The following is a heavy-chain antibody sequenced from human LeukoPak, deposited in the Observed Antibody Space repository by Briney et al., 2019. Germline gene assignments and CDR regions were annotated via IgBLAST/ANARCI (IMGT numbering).Heavy chain of an antibody. D-gene: IGHD3-10*01. J-gene: IGHJ4*02. CDR1: GFTFDDYA. CDR3: AKDSDQYYYGSGSYYDY. Sequence: QSGGSLRLSCAASGFTFDDYAMHWVRQAPGKGLEWVSGISWNSGSIGYADSVKGRFTISRDNAKNSLYLQMNSLRAEDTALYYCAKDSDQYYYGSGSYYDYWGQGTLVTVSP. CDR2: ISWNSGSI. V-gene: IGHV3-9*01.